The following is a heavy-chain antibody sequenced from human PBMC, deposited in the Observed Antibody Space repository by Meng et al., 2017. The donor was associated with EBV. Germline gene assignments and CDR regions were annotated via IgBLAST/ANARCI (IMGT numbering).Heavy chain of an antibody. CDR2: ISAYNGNT. Sequence: VLCVHSGAEVKKPVASLKVSCKASGYTVTSYGISWLRQAPGHGLEWMGWISAYNGNTNYAQKLQGRVTMTTDTSTSTAYMELRSLRSDDTAVYYCATDILTHFDYWGQGTLVTVSS. J-gene: IGHJ4*02. CDR1: GYTVTSYG. CDR3: ATDILTHFDY. D-gene: IGHD3-9*01. V-gene: IGHV1-18*01.